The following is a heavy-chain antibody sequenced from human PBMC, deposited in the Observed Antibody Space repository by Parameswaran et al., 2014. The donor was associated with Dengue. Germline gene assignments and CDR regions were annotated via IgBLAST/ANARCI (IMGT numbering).Heavy chain of an antibody. CDR2: ISAYNGNT. V-gene: IGHV1-18*01. CDR3: ARDGWELLPFDY. D-gene: IGHD1-26*01. J-gene: IGHJ4*02. Sequence: SWVRQAPGQGLEWMGWISAYNGNTNYAQKLQGRVTMTTDTSTSTAYMELRSLRSDDTAVYYCARDGWELLPFDYVGPGNPGHRLL.